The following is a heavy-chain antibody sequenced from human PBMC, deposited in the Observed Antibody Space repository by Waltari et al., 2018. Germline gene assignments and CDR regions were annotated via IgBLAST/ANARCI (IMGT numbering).Heavy chain of an antibody. J-gene: IGHJ4*02. CDR3: ARDRYYDSPGLDY. CDR2: IHPNSGAT. CDR1: GYTFTGHY. Sequence: QVQLVQSGAEMKKPGASVIVSCKTSGYTFTGHYIHWVRQAPGQGLEWMGWIHPNSGATRYAQIFQGRVIMTRDTSISTVYMDLSGLKSDDTAVYYCARDRYYDSPGLDYWGQGTLVTVSS. D-gene: IGHD3-22*01. V-gene: IGHV1-2*02.